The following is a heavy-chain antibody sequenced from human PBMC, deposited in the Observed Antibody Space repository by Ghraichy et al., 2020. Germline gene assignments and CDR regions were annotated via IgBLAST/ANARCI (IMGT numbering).Heavy chain of an antibody. CDR1: GGSISSYY. Sequence: SETLSLTCTVSGGSISSYYWSWIRQPPGKGLEWIGYIYYSGSTNYNPSLKSRVTISVDTSKNQFSLKLSSVTAADTAVYYCARGGAVAGFYYGMDVWGQGTTVTVSS. D-gene: IGHD6-19*01. CDR2: IYYSGST. V-gene: IGHV4-59*01. CDR3: ARGGAVAGFYYGMDV. J-gene: IGHJ6*02.